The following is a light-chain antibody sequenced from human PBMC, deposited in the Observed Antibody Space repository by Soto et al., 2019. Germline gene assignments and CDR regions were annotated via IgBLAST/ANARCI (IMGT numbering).Light chain of an antibody. CDR3: QQYNNWPLT. Sequence: EIVMTQSPVTLSVSPGERATLSCRASQSVSSNLAWYQQKPGQAPRLLIYGASTRATGIPARFSGSGSGTEFTLTISSLQSEDFAVYYCQQYNNWPLTFGGGTKVEFK. CDR2: GAS. V-gene: IGKV3-15*01. J-gene: IGKJ4*01. CDR1: QSVSSN.